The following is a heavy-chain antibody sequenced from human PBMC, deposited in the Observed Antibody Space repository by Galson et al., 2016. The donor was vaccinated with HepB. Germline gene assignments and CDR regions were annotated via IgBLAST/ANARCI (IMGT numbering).Heavy chain of an antibody. CDR1: GFTVSSSYA. CDR2: IGGSGARR. Sequence: SLRLPCSASGFTVSSSYAMSWVRQPPGKGLEWVAGIGGSGARRYYPDSVKGLITTRRDNSQNTLDLQMNSLRAEDTAVYYCANDESNWHLFDYWGQGTLVTVSS. CDR3: ANDESNWHLFDY. J-gene: IGHJ4*02. D-gene: IGHD1-1*01. V-gene: IGHV3-23*01.